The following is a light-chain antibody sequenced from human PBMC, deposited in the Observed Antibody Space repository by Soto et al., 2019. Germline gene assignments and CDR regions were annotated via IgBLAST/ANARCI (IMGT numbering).Light chain of an antibody. CDR2: AAS. J-gene: IGKJ1*01. Sequence: DIQLTQSPSFLSASVGDRFTITCRASQSIGSWVAWYQQKPGKAPKLLIYAASSLQSGVPSRFSGSGSGTDFTLTISSLQPEDFATYYCQQSYSTTRTFGQGTKVDIK. V-gene: IGKV1-39*01. CDR1: QSIGSW. CDR3: QQSYSTTRT.